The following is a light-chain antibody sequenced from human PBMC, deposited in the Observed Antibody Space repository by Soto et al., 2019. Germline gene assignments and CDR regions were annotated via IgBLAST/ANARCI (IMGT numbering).Light chain of an antibody. CDR2: WAS. CDR1: QSVLSSSNSKNY. CDR3: QQYYGVVPG. V-gene: IGKV4-1*01. Sequence: DIVMTQSPDSLAVSLGERATINCKASQSVLSSSNSKNYLAWFQQKPGQPPKMLIAWASTRESGVPDRFSGSGSGTDFTLTISSLQAEYVAVYYCQQYYGVVPGFGQGTKVEIK. J-gene: IGKJ1*01.